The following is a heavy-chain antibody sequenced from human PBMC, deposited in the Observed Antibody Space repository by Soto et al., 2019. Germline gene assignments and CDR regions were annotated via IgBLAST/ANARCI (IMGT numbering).Heavy chain of an antibody. V-gene: IGHV1-69*12. D-gene: IGHD2-15*01. CDR3: GSHRGTSHYYGSAV. Sequence: QVQLVQSGAEVTKPGSSVKVSCKASGGTFSSYAISWVRQAPGQGLEWMGVIIPIFGTANYAQKFQCRVTMSAIESTSAAFMDLSSLRSEGTAVYYCGSHRGTSHYYGSAVWGQGTMVSVSS. CDR2: IIPIFGTA. J-gene: IGHJ6*02. CDR1: GGTFSSYA.